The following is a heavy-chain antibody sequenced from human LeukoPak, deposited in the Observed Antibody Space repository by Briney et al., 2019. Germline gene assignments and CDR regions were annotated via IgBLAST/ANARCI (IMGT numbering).Heavy chain of an antibody. V-gene: IGHV1-2*02. J-gene: IGHJ4*02. Sequence: GASVKVSCKASGYTFTSYDINWVRQAPGQGLEWMGWINPNSGGTNYAQKFQGRVTMTRDTSISTAYMELSRLRSDDTAVYYCASRVITDSGSYYPLDYWGQGTLVTVSS. CDR1: GYTFTSYD. D-gene: IGHD1-26*01. CDR2: INPNSGGT. CDR3: ASRVITDSGSYYPLDY.